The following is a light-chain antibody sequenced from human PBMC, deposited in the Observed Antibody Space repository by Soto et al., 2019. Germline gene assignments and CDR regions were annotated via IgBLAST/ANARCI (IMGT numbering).Light chain of an antibody. Sequence: EIVMTQSPATLSVSPGERATLSCRASQSVSSNLAWYQQKPGQAPRLLIYGASTRATGIPARFSGSESGTEFTLTISSLQSEDFAVYYCQQYNNWTPGVTFGPGTKVDIK. J-gene: IGKJ3*01. CDR3: QQYNNWTPGVT. CDR2: GAS. CDR1: QSVSSN. V-gene: IGKV3-15*01.